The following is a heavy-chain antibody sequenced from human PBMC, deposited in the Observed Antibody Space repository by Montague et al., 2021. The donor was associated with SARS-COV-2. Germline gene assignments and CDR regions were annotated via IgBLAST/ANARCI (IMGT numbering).Heavy chain of an antibody. D-gene: IGHD5-18*01. CDR2: IYYSGST. Sequence: SETLSLTSTLSGGSISSCSYYWGWIRQPPGKGLEWIGSIYYSGSTYYNPSLKSRVTISVDTSKNQFSLKLSSVTAADTAVYYCARGIRRTWIQLWVRSGFDYWGQGTLVTVSS. J-gene: IGHJ4*02. CDR3: ARGIRRTWIQLWVRSGFDY. V-gene: IGHV4-39*07. CDR1: GGSISSCSYY.